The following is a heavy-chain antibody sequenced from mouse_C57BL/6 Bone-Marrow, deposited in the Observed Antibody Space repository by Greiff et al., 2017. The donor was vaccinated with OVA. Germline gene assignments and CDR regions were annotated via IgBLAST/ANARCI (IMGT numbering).Heavy chain of an antibody. J-gene: IGHJ3*01. V-gene: IGHV1-9*01. CDR1: GYTFTGYW. CDR2: ILPGSGST. Sequence: QVQLQQSGAELMKPGASVKLSCKATGYTFTGYWIEWVKQRPGHGLEWIGEILPGSGSTNYNEKFKGKATLTADTSSNAAYMHRSSLSAEDSANYYSAREYDYDWLAYWGQGTLVTVSA. CDR3: AREYDYDWLAY. D-gene: IGHD2-4*01.